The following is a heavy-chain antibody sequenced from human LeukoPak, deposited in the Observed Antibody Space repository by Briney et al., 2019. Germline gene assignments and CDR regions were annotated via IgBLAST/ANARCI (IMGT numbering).Heavy chain of an antibody. V-gene: IGHV3-33*01. CDR2: IYSDGRNA. CDR3: ARAEPGLFDY. CDR1: GFTFSRCG. Sequence: GGSLRLSCVASGFTFSRCGMHWVRQAPGKGLEWVAVIYSDGRNAYYADSVEGRFTISRDNSKNTLYLQMNTLRAEDTAVYYCARAEPGLFDYWGLGTLVTVSS. J-gene: IGHJ4*02.